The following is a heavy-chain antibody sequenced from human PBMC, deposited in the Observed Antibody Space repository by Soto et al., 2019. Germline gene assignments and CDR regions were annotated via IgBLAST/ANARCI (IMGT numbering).Heavy chain of an antibody. CDR2: INPNSGGT. V-gene: IGHV1-2*04. CDR3: ARADSVLVPAATFWLDP. Sequence: ASVKVSCKASGYTFTGYYMHWVRQAPGQGLEWMGWINPNSGGTNYAQKFQGWVTMTRDTPISTAYMELSRLRSDDTAVYYCARADSVLVPAATFWLDPWGQGTLVTVSS. J-gene: IGHJ5*02. D-gene: IGHD2-2*01. CDR1: GYTFTGYY.